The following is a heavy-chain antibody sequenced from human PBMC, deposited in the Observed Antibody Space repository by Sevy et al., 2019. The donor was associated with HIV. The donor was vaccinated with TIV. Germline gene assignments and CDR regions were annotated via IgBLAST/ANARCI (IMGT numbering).Heavy chain of an antibody. Sequence: GGSLRLSCAASIFTFNIYGMQWVRQAPGKGLESVAVISYDKVNTYHSDSVKGRFTISRDNSKNTLYLQMNSLRPEDTAVYYCARDGGGDYFDYWGQGTLVTVSS. V-gene: IGHV3-30*03. CDR1: IFTFNIYG. CDR3: ARDGGGDYFDY. CDR2: ISYDKVNT. D-gene: IGHD3-16*01. J-gene: IGHJ4*02.